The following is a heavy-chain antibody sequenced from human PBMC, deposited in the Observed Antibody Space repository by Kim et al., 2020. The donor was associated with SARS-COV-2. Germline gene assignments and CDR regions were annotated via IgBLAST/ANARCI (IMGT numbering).Heavy chain of an antibody. CDR1: GFTFSSYA. CDR2: ISGSGGST. CDR3: AKFPRIGAGYYYYYGMDV. Sequence: GGSLRLSCAASGFTFSSYAMSWVRQAPGKGLEWVSAISGSGGSTYYADSVKGRFTISRDNSKNTLYLQMNSLRAEDTAVYYCAKFPRIGAGYYYYYGMDVWGQGTTVTVSS. J-gene: IGHJ6*02. D-gene: IGHD6-19*01. V-gene: IGHV3-23*01.